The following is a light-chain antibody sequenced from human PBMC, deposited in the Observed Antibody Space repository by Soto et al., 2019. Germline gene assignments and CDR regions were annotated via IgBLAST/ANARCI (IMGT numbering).Light chain of an antibody. CDR1: QSISRS. CDR3: QHSGDFRWT. CDR2: DAS. J-gene: IGKJ1*01. V-gene: IGKV1-5*01. Sequence: DIQMTQSPSTLSASVGDRVTITCRASQSISRSLAWYQQKPGKAPNLLIYDASSLESGVPSRFSGSGFGTEFTLTISSLQPEDFAVYYCQHSGDFRWTFGQGTKVDIK.